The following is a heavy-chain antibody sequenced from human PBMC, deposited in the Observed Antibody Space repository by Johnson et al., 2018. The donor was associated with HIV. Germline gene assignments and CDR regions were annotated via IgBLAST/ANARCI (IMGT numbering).Heavy chain of an antibody. Sequence: VQLVESGGGLVQPGGSLRLSCEASGFTFSRYWMSWVRQAPGKGLEWVANIKQDGSEKYSVDSLKGRFTISRDNAKSTLYLQMNSLRAEDTAVYYCARAGYGDFWDAFDIWSQGTMVTVSS. CDR3: ARAGYGDFWDAFDI. J-gene: IGHJ3*02. CDR1: GFTFSRYW. CDR2: IKQDGSEK. V-gene: IGHV3-7*01. D-gene: IGHD4-17*01.